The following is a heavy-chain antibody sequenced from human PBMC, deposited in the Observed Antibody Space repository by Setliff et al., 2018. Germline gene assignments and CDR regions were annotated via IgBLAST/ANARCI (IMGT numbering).Heavy chain of an antibody. J-gene: IGHJ6*03. Sequence: PSETLSLTCAVYGGSFSGYYWSWIRQPPGKGLEWIGEINHSGSTNYNPSLKSRVTISVDTSKNQFSLKLSSVTAADTAVYYCARDREVVGSTRGTYYHYYHMDVWGKGTTVTV. CDR2: INHSGST. D-gene: IGHD1-26*01. V-gene: IGHV4-34*01. CDR3: ARDREVVGSTRGTYYHYYHMDV. CDR1: GGSFSGYY.